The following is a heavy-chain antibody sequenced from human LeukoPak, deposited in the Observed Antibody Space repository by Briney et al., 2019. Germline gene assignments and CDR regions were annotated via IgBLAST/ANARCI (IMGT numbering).Heavy chain of an antibody. CDR1: GFTFSSYG. CDR2: KWYDGSRK. Sequence: GGSLRLSCAASGFTFSSYGMHWVRQAPGKGLECLGVKWYDGSRKYYGESVKGRFTISRDNSKNTLYLQMNSLRAEDTAVYYCARDPTAYYDSSGYYLNTIDFWGQGTLVTVSS. CDR3: ARDPTAYYDSSGYYLNTIDF. J-gene: IGHJ4*02. V-gene: IGHV3-33*01. D-gene: IGHD3-22*01.